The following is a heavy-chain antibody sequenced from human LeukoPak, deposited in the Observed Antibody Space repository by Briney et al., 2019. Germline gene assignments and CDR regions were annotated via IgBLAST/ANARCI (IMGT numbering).Heavy chain of an antibody. CDR3: ARDWNGDYAFEN. CDR1: GITVSNNY. Sequence: GGSLRLSCEVSGITVSNNYMNWVRQAPGKGLEWVSVIDSGGSTYYADSAKGRFTASRDISRNTVFLQLTGLRAEDTAIYYCARDWNGDYAFENWGQGTLVIVSS. J-gene: IGHJ4*02. V-gene: IGHV3-66*01. D-gene: IGHD1-1*01. CDR2: IDSGGST.